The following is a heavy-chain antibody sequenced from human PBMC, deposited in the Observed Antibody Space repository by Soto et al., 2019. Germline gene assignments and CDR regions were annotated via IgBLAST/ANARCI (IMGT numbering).Heavy chain of an antibody. CDR3: AVRCRGGNSFSSYAMYV. V-gene: IGHV5-10-1*01. CDR2: IDPSDSQS. D-gene: IGHD2-15*01. Sequence: GESLKISCKGSGYGFTCNWINWVRQMPGKGLEWMGRIDPSDSQSNYNPSFQCHVTISADKSTSSAYLQWNSLKASDTAMYYCAVRCRGGNSFSSYAMYVWGQGTTVSVSS. CDR1: GYGFTCNW. J-gene: IGHJ6*02.